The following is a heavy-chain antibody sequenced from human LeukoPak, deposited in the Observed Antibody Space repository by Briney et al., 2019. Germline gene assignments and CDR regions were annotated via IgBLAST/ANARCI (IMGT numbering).Heavy chain of an antibody. J-gene: IGHJ4*02. CDR3: AKDQPSYYDSSGYKPSDY. Sequence: GGSLRLSCAASGFTFSSYAMSWVRQAPGKGLEWVSAISGSGGSTYYADSVKGRFTISRDNSKNTLYLQMNSLRAEDTAVYYCAKDQPSYYDSSGYKPSDYWGQGTLVTVSS. D-gene: IGHD3-22*01. CDR1: GFTFSSYA. CDR2: ISGSGGST. V-gene: IGHV3-23*01.